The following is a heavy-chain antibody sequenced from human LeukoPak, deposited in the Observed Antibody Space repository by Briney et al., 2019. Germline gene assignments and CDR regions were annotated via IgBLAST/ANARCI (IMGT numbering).Heavy chain of an antibody. CDR2: INHSGST. CDR1: GGSFSGYY. J-gene: IGHJ4*02. D-gene: IGHD6-19*01. CDR3: ARGGPEQWLARSYFDY. Sequence: PSETLSLTCAVYGGSFSGYYWSWIRQPPGKGLEWIGEINHSGSTNYNPSLKSRVTISVDTSKNQFSLKLSSVTAADTAVYYCARGGPEQWLARSYFDYWGQGTLVTVSS. V-gene: IGHV4-34*01.